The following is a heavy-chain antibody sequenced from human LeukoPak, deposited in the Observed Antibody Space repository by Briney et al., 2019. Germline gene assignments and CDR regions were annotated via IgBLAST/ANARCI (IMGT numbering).Heavy chain of an antibody. J-gene: IGHJ5*02. Sequence: SETLSLTCTVSGGSINDYYWGWIRQPPGKGLEWIGYIYYSGSTKYNPSLKSRVTISVDTSKNQFSLKLNSVTAADTAAYYCARRRAEGGSNGHYNWFDPWGQGTLVTVSS. CDR1: GGSINDYY. CDR2: IYYSGST. V-gene: IGHV4-59*08. CDR3: ARRRAEGGSNGHYNWFDP. D-gene: IGHD6-13*01.